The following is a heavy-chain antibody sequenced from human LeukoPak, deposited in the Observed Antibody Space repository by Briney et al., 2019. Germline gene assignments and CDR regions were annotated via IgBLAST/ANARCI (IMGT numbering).Heavy chain of an antibody. CDR2: IYFSGST. V-gene: IGHV4-39*01. Sequence: SETLSLTCTVFGGSISSSSHYWGWIRQPPGEGLEWIGSIYFSGSTYYSPSLKSRVTISVDPSTNQFSLKLSSVTAADTAVYYCARLGGGYNYGKHYFDNWGQGTLVTVSS. CDR1: GGSISSSSHY. D-gene: IGHD5-24*01. CDR3: ARLGGGYNYGKHYFDN. J-gene: IGHJ4*02.